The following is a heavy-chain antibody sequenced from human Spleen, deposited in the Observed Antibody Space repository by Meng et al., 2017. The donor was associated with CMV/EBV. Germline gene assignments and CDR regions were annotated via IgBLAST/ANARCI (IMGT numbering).Heavy chain of an antibody. V-gene: IGHV1-2*02. J-gene: IGHJ5*02. Sequence: ASVKVSCKASGYTFTGYYIHWVRQAPGQGLEWMGWVNPNSGGTNYAQKFQGRVTMTRDTSISTAYMELSRLRSDDTAVYYCAREKLINVTGTTYNWFDPWGQGTLVTVSS. CDR2: VNPNSGGT. D-gene: IGHD1-20*01. CDR3: AREKLINVTGTTYNWFDP. CDR1: GYTFTGYY.